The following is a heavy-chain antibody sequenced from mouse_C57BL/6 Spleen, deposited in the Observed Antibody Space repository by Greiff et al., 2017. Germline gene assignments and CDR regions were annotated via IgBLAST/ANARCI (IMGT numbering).Heavy chain of an antibody. CDR3: ASITTVVEGYAMDY. Sequence: VMLVESGPGLVQPSQSLSITCTVSGFSLTSYGVHWVRQSPGKGLEWLGVIWSGGSTDYNAAFISRLSISKDNSKSQVFFKMNSLQADDTAIYYCASITTVVEGYAMDYWGQGTSVTVSS. CDR2: IWSGGST. CDR1: GFSLTSYG. J-gene: IGHJ4*01. D-gene: IGHD1-1*01. V-gene: IGHV2-2*01.